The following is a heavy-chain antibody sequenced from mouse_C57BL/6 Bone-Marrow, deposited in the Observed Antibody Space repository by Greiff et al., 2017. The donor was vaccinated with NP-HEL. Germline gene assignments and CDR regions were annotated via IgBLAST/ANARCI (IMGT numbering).Heavy chain of an antibody. Sequence: QVQLQQSGAELARPGASVKLSCKASGYTFTSYGISWVKQRTGQGLEWIGEIYPRSGNTYYNEKVKGKATLTADKSSSTSYMELRSLTSEDSAVYFCARGHYYGSIYDAMDYWGQGTSVTVSS. J-gene: IGHJ4*01. CDR1: GYTFTSYG. D-gene: IGHD1-1*01. CDR2: IYPRSGNT. V-gene: IGHV1-81*01. CDR3: ARGHYYGSIYDAMDY.